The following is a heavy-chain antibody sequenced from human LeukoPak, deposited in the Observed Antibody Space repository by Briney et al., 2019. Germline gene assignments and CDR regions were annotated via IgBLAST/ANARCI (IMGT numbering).Heavy chain of an antibody. CDR2: ISPSADRT. V-gene: IGHV3-23*01. D-gene: IGHD6-13*01. CDR3: TKDRRGPAAGTWYFDS. CDR1: GFSFGGYS. Sequence: PGGSLRLSCEASGFSFGGYSMSWVRQAPGKGLEWVSGISPSADRTYYADSVKGRFTISRDNSKNTLYLQMNSLRAGDTAIYYCTKDRRGPAAGTWYFDSWGQGTLVTVSS. J-gene: IGHJ4*02.